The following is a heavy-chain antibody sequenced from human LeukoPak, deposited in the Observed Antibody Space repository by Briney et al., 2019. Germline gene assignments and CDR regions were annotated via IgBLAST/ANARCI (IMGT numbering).Heavy chain of an antibody. CDR1: GGSMRGYY. CDR2: IYITGDV. D-gene: IGHD7-27*01. CDR3: ARMTAGGLHWGYLDY. J-gene: IGHJ4*02. Sequence: SETLSLTCPVSGGSMRGYYWSWIRQPPGERLEWIGHIYITGDVNYSPSLRSRVSISIDSSKNQVSLQLSSVTAADTAVYYCARMTAGGLHWGYLDYWGQGTLVAVSS. V-gene: IGHV4-59*12.